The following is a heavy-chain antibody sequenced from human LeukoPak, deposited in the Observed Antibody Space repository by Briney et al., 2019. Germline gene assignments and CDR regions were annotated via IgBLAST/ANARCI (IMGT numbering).Heavy chain of an antibody. D-gene: IGHD3-22*01. CDR3: ARGGYYDSSGYFNWFDP. Sequence: SETLSLTCAVYSGSFSGYYWSWIRQPPGKGLEWIGEINHSGSTNYNPSLKSRVTISVDTSKNQFSLKLSSVTAADTAVYYCARGGYYDSSGYFNWFDPWGQGTLVTVSS. V-gene: IGHV4-34*01. CDR2: INHSGST. J-gene: IGHJ5*02. CDR1: SGSFSGYY.